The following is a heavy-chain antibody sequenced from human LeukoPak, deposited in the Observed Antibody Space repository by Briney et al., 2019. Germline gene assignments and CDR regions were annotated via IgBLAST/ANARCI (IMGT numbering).Heavy chain of an antibody. CDR1: GFTFSSYW. Sequence: GGSLRLSCAASGFTFSSYWMHWVRQAPGKGLVWVSRINSDGSSTSYADSVKGRFTISRDNAKNSLYLQMNSLRAEDTAVYYCAREQSGYDVKKYYYYMDVWGKGTTVTVSS. CDR2: INSDGSST. CDR3: AREQSGYDVKKYYYYMDV. V-gene: IGHV3-74*01. J-gene: IGHJ6*03. D-gene: IGHD5-12*01.